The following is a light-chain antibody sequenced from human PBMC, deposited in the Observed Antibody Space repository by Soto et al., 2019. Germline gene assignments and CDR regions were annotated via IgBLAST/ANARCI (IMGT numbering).Light chain of an antibody. CDR1: SSDIGAYNY. CDR2: QVT. J-gene: IGLJ1*01. V-gene: IGLV2-8*01. Sequence: QSALTQPPSASGSPGQSVTISCTGTSSDIGAYNYVSWYRQYPDKAPKLLVYQVTKRPSGVPDRFSGSKSGNTAALTVSGLQAEDEAVYYCSSYTSSSTLVFGTGTKLTVL. CDR3: SSYTSSSTLV.